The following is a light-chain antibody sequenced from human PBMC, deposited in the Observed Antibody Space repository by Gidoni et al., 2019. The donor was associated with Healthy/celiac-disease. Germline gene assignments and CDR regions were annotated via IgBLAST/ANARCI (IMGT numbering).Light chain of an antibody. Sequence: ELALTQPPATLSLSPGERATPSCSASQSVSSYLSWYQQKPGQAPRLLIYDASNRATGIPARFSGSGSGTDFTLTISSLEPEDFAVYYCQRRSNWPRTFGQGTKVEIK. V-gene: IGKV3-11*01. CDR3: QRRSNWPRT. CDR2: DAS. CDR1: QSVSSY. J-gene: IGKJ1*01.